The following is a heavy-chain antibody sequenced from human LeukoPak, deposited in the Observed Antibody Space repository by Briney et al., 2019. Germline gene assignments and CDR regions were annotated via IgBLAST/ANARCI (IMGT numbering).Heavy chain of an antibody. CDR2: MNPNSGNT. J-gene: IGHJ4*02. CDR3: ARDKSTVVGYSGGFDY. D-gene: IGHD4-23*01. Sequence: GASVKVSCKASGGTFSSYAISWVRQAPGQGLEWMGWMNPNSGNTGYAQKFQGRVTMTRNTSISTAYMELSSLRSEDTAVYYCARDKSTVVGYSGGFDYWGQGTLVTVSS. CDR1: GGTFSSYA. V-gene: IGHV1-8*02.